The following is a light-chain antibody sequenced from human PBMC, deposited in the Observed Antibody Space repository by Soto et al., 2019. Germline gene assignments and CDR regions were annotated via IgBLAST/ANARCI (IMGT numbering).Light chain of an antibody. CDR2: ATS. J-gene: IGKJ3*01. CDR3: QQRSSWPFT. V-gene: IGKV3-11*01. CDR1: QNINSY. Sequence: EIVFTQSPATLSLSPGERATLSCRASQNINSYLAWYQQKPGQAPRLLIYATSNRATGIPARFSGSGSGTDFTLSISSLEPEDFAVYYCQQRSSWPFTFGPGTKVDIK.